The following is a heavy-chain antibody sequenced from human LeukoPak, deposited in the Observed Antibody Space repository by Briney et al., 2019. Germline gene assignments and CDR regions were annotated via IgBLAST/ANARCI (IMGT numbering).Heavy chain of an antibody. V-gene: IGHV3-7*01. Sequence: PGGSLRLSCAASGFTFSSYWVSWVRQAPGKGLEWVANIKQDGSEKYYVDSVKGRFTISRDNAKNSLYLQMNSLRAEDTAVYYCARDLGWELLSYFDYWGQGTLVTVSS. CDR3: ARDLGWELLSYFDY. J-gene: IGHJ4*02. CDR1: GFTFSSYW. CDR2: IKQDGSEK. D-gene: IGHD1-26*01.